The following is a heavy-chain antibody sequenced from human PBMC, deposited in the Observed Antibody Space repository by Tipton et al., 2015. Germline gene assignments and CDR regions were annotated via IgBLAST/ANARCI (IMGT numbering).Heavy chain of an antibody. CDR1: GGSVSSGSYY. CDR3: ARDLEHGMDV. Sequence: PSLTCTVSGGSVSSGSYYWSWIRQPPGKGLEWIGYISYTETSHYNPSLKSRVTISVDTSKNQFSLTLNSVTAADTAVYYCARDLEHGMDVWGQGTTVTVSS. CDR2: ISYTETS. J-gene: IGHJ6*02. V-gene: IGHV4-61*01. D-gene: IGHD5-24*01.